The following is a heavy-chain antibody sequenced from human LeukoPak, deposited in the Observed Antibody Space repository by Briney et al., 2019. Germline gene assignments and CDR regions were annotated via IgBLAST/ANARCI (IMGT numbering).Heavy chain of an antibody. CDR3: ARDPRGRIGAFDI. CDR2: IKQDGSEK. J-gene: IGHJ3*02. CDR1: GFTFSSYY. V-gene: IGHV3-7*01. Sequence: GGSLRLSCTASGFTFSSYYMNWVRQAPGKGLEWVANIKQDGSEKYYVDSVKGRFTITRDNAKNSLYLQMNSLRAEDTAVYYCARDPRGRIGAFDIWGQGTMVTVSS. D-gene: IGHD2-15*01.